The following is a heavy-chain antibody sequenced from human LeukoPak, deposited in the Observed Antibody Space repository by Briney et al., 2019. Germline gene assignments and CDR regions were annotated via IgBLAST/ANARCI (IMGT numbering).Heavy chain of an antibody. V-gene: IGHV3-30*02. D-gene: IGHD3-16*01. CDR3: AKDHVTWGNRYFDH. J-gene: IGHJ4*02. Sequence: GGSLRLSCAASGFTFSTYGMHWVRQVPGKGLEWVAFIGHDGTKIYYADSVQGRFTISRDNSKNTLYLEMNSLCGEDTALYYCAKDHVTWGNRYFDHWGQGTLGTVSS. CDR2: IGHDGTKI. CDR1: GFTFSTYG.